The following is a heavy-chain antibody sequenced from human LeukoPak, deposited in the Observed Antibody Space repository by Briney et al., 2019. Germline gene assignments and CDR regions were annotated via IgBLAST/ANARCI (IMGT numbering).Heavy chain of an antibody. J-gene: IGHJ6*04. Sequence: PGRSLRLFCGASGFTVDVYAMHWVRHAPGKGREWVLGISWNRGNIGYADSVKGRFTISRDNSKNTLYLQMNSLRAEDTAVYYCAELGITMIGGVWGKETTVTISS. CDR2: ISWNRGNI. V-gene: IGHV3-9*01. CDR3: AELGITMIGGV. D-gene: IGHD3-10*02. CDR1: GFTVDVYA.